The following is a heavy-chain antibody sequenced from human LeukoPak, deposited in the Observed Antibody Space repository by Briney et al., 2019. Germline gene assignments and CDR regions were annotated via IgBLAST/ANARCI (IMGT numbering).Heavy chain of an antibody. CDR1: GFTFSSYA. Sequence: PGGSLRLSCAASGFTFSSYAMSWVRQAPGKGLEWVSAISGSGATTYYADSVKCRFTISRDKSNNTLYLQMNSLRAEDTAVYYCAKDYAYYYGSGIGGFDSWGQGTLVTVSS. V-gene: IGHV3-23*01. D-gene: IGHD3-10*01. CDR2: ISGSGATT. J-gene: IGHJ4*02. CDR3: AKDYAYYYGSGIGGFDS.